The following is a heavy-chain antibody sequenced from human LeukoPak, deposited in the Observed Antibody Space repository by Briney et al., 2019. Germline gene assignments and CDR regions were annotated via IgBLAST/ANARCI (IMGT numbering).Heavy chain of an antibody. J-gene: IGHJ4*02. D-gene: IGHD2-2*01. V-gene: IGHV3-74*01. CDR3: ARGQYQLFDY. CDR2: INSDGSST. Sequence: GGSLRLSCAASGFTFSSYAMSWVRQAPGKGVEWVSRINSDGSSTNYADSVKGRFTIPRDNAKNTLYLQMNSLRAEDTAVYYCARGQYQLFDYWGQGTLVTVSS. CDR1: GFTFSSYA.